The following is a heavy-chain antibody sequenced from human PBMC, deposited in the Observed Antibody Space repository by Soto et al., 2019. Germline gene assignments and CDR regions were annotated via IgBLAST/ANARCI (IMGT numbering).Heavy chain of an antibody. Sequence: SETQSLTCTVSGGSSGGGADYWSWIHQHPGQGLEWIGDIYHSGSSYYNPSLKSRVIMSVDKSKNQFSLKLNSVTAADTAIYYCARGSTTVVTPNWFDPWGQGTLVTVSS. D-gene: IGHD4-17*01. CDR3: ARGSTTVVTPNWFDP. CDR1: GGSSGGGADY. J-gene: IGHJ5*02. V-gene: IGHV4-31*03. CDR2: IYHSGSS.